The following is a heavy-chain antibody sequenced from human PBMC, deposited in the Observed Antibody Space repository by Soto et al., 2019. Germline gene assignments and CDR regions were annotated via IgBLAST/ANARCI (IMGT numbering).Heavy chain of an antibody. V-gene: IGHV1-69*13. CDR1: GGTFSSYA. D-gene: IGHD3-10*01. CDR3: ARDGYYGSGSYYNWFDP. J-gene: IGHJ5*02. CDR2: IIPIFGTA. Sequence: SVKVSCKASGGTFSSYAISWVRQAPGQGLEWMGGIIPIFGTANYAQKFQGRVTITADESTSTAYMELSSLRSEDTAVYYCARDGYYGSGSYYNWFDPWGQGTLVTVSS.